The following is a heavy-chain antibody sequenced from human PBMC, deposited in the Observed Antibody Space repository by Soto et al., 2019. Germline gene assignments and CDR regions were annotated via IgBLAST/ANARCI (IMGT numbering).Heavy chain of an antibody. CDR1: GFTFSSYG. CDR2: ISYDGSNK. V-gene: IGHV3-30*18. CDR3: AKDRPTYYDFWSCWLREGDMDV. J-gene: IGHJ6*02. D-gene: IGHD3-3*01. Sequence: GGSLRLSCAASGFTFSSYGMHWVRQAPGKGLEWVAVISYDGSNKYYADSVKGRFTISRDNSKNTLYLQMNSLRAEDTAVYYCAKDRPTYYDFWSCWLREGDMDVWPQRTTVTVS.